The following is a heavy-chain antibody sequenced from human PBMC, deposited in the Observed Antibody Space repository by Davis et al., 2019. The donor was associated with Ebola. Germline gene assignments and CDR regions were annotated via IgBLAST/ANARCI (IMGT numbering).Heavy chain of an antibody. D-gene: IGHD3-3*01. CDR1: GGSFSGYY. Sequence: MPSETLSLTCAVYGGSFSGYYWSWIRQPPGKGLEWIGEINHSGSTNYNPSLKSRVTISVDTSKNQFSLKLSSVTAADTAVYYCARGLTYYDFWSGYPPKYYFDSWGQGTLVTVSS. V-gene: IGHV4-34*01. J-gene: IGHJ4*02. CDR2: INHSGST. CDR3: ARGLTYYDFWSGYPPKYYFDS.